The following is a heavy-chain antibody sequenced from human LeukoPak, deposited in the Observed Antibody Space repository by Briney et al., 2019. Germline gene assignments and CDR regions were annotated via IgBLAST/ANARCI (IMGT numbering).Heavy chain of an antibody. J-gene: IGHJ4*02. Sequence: SETLSLTCTVSGYSITSGYNWAWIGQPPGKLLEGFGSIYHSGSAYYNPSLKSRVTISVDTSKNQFSLKLSSVTAADTAVYYCVRYCSSTTCYTRAVDYWGQGTLVTVSS. CDR2: IYHSGSA. CDR1: GYSITSGYN. V-gene: IGHV4-38-2*02. D-gene: IGHD2-2*02. CDR3: VRYCSSTTCYTRAVDY.